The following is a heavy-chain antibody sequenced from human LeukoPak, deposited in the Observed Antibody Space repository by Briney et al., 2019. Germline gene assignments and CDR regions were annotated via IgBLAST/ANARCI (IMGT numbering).Heavy chain of an antibody. Sequence: PSETLSLTCTVSGGSISSGSYYWSWIRQPAGKGLEWIGRIYTSGSTNYNPSLKSRVTISVDTSKNQFSLKLSSVTAADTAVYYCAREGGAGSSSWYVPYYYYYYMDVWGKGTTVTVSS. J-gene: IGHJ6*03. CDR3: AREGGAGSSSWYVPYYYYYYMDV. CDR1: GGSISSGSYY. D-gene: IGHD6-13*01. CDR2: IYTSGST. V-gene: IGHV4-61*02.